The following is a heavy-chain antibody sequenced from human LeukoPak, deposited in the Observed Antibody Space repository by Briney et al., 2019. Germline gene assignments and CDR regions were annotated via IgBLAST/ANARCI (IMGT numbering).Heavy chain of an antibody. CDR1: GYTFTSYD. J-gene: IGHJ4*02. Sequence: ASVKVSCKASGYTFTSYDINWVRQATGQGLEWMGWMNPNSGSTGYAQKFQGRVTITRNTSISTAYMELSGLRSEDTAVYYCARGRSTGFPYYFEYWGQGTLVTVSS. CDR2: MNPNSGST. V-gene: IGHV1-8*03. CDR3: ARGRSTGFPYYFEY.